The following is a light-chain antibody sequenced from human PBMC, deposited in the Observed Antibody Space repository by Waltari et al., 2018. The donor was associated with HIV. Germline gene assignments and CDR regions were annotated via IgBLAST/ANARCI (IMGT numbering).Light chain of an antibody. Sequence: QSALTQPASVSGSPGQSITISCTGTSTDVGSYNLVSWYQQHPGKAPKLIIYEVTTRPSGVPDRFSGAKSGNTASLTVSGLQAEEDADFYCSSYAGSNNVVFGGGTKLTVL. CDR3: SSYAGSNNVV. CDR2: EVT. J-gene: IGLJ2*01. CDR1: STDVGSYNL. V-gene: IGLV2-14*02.